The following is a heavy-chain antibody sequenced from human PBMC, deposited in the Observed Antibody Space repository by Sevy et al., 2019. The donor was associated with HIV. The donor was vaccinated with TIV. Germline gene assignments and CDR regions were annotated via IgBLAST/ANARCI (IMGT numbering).Heavy chain of an antibody. CDR3: ARLTNSGWYKIDY. D-gene: IGHD6-19*01. J-gene: IGHJ4*02. CDR1: GGSIIGNTYY. CDR2: VYNGGST. Sequence: SETLSLTCTVSGGSIIGNTYYWGWIRQPPGKGLEWIGNVYNGGSTYYNPSLKSRLTLWVDTSRNQFSLKLRSVTAADTAVYYCARLTNSGWYKIDYWGQGTLVTVSS. V-gene: IGHV4-39*01.